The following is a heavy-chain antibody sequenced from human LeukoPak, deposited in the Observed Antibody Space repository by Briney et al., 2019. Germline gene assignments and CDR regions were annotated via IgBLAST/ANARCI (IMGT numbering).Heavy chain of an antibody. CDR2: INYGGDT. CDR1: GGSFSAYY. Sequence: SETLSLTCAVYGGSFSAYYWNWIRQAPGKGLEWIGEINYGGDTNYNPSLKSRVTISVDTSKNQFSLKLSSVTAADTAVYYCARGGYSYGYGYWGQGTLVTVSS. D-gene: IGHD5-18*01. V-gene: IGHV4-34*01. J-gene: IGHJ4*02. CDR3: ARGGYSYGYGY.